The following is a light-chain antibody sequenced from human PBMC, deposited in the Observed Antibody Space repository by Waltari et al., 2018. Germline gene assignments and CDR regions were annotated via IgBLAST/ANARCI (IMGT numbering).Light chain of an antibody. CDR3: LQHHTYPLT. CDR1: QDISNY. V-gene: IGKV1-17*03. J-gene: IGKJ4*01. CDR2: AAS. Sequence: DIQMTQSPSAMSASVGDRGPITCRAHQDISNYLAWFQQKAGKVPKRLIYAASDLQSGVPSRFSGSGSGTEFTLTISNLQPEDFATYYCLQHHTYPLTFGGGTKVEI.